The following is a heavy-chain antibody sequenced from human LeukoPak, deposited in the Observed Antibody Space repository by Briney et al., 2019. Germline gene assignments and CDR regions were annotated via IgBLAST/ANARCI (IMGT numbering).Heavy chain of an antibody. D-gene: IGHD4-23*01. V-gene: IGHV3-23*01. J-gene: IGHJ4*02. Sequence: GGSLRLSCAASGFTFSSYAMSWVRQAPGKGRDCLSAISGSGGNTYYAYSVKGRFTISRDNSKNTLYMQMNSLRAEDTAVYYCAKDQYGGNPQYYFDYWGQGTLVTVSS. CDR2: ISGSGGNT. CDR1: GFTFSSYA. CDR3: AKDQYGGNPQYYFDY.